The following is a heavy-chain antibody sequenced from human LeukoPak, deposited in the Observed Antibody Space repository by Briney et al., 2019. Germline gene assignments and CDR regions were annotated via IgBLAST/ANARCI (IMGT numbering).Heavy chain of an antibody. CDR2: IYYSGNT. V-gene: IGHV4-59*08. CDR3: ARGLMVRVLYAFDI. J-gene: IGHJ3*02. Sequence: SETLSLTCTVSGGSISSYYWSWIRQPPGKGLEWIGYIYYSGNTNYNPSLKSRVTISVDTSKNQLSLELSSVTAADTALYYCARGLMVRVLYAFDIWGQGTMVTVSS. D-gene: IGHD3-10*01. CDR1: GGSISSYY.